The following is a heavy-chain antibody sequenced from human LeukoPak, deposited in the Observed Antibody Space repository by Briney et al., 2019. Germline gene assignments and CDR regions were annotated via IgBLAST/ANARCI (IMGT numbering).Heavy chain of an antibody. CDR2: ISAYNGNT. CDR3: ARAVDTAMVYYYYYGMYV. D-gene: IGHD5-18*01. J-gene: IGHJ6*02. Sequence: GASVKLSCTASGYTFTSYGISWVRQAPGQGLEWMGWISAYNGNTNYAQKLQGRVTMTTDTSTSTAYMELRSLRSDDTAVYYCARAVDTAMVYYYYYGMYVWGQGTTVTVSS. CDR1: GYTFTSYG. V-gene: IGHV1-18*01.